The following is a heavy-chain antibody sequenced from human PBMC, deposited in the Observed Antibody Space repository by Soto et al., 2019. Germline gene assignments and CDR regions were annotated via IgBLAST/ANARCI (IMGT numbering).Heavy chain of an antibody. D-gene: IGHD2-2*01. V-gene: IGHV2-5*02. CDR1: GFSLSTSGVG. J-gene: IGHJ5*02. Sequence: QITLKESGPTLVKPTQTLTLTCTFSGFSLSTSGVGVGWIRQPPGKALEWLALIYWDDDKRYSPSLKSRLTLTKDDSKNQVVLTITNMDPVDTATYYCAHRAKVVPAAMGYNWFDPWGQGTLVTVSS. CDR3: AHRAKVVPAAMGYNWFDP. CDR2: IYWDDDK.